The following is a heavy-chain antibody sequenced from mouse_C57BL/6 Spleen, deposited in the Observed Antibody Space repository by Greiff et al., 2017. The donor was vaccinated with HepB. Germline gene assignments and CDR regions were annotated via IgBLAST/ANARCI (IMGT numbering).Heavy chain of an antibody. CDR3: ARRWIGNYYAMDY. CDR2: IWTGGGT. J-gene: IGHJ4*01. CDR1: GFSLTSYA. Sequence: VQLQQSGPGLVAPSQSLSITCTVSGFSLTSYAISWVRQPPGKGLEWLGVIWTGGGTNYNSALKSRLSISKDNSKSQVFLKMNSLQTDDTARYDCARRWIGNYYAMDYWGQGTSVTVSS. D-gene: IGHD1-1*01. V-gene: IGHV2-9-1*01.